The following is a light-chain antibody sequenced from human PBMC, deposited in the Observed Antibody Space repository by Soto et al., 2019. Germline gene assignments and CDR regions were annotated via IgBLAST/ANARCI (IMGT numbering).Light chain of an antibody. J-gene: IGKJ1*01. CDR2: AAS. CDR1: QRISTY. Sequence: DIQMTQSPSTLSAGVGVRVTITCRASQRISTYLNWYQQKPGKAPTLLIYAASRLQSGVPSRFSGGGSGTDCTLPINTLQPADFATYFCQQGYSSPRTFDQGTKV. V-gene: IGKV1-39*01. CDR3: QQGYSSPRT.